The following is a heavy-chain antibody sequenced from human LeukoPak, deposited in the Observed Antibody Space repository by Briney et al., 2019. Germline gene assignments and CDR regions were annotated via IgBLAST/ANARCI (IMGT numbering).Heavy chain of an antibody. CDR3: GKDPNGDFVGGFDI. J-gene: IGHJ3*02. CDR1: GFTFSGYG. CDR2: ISGSGDKT. Sequence: RGGTLRLSRTGSGFTFSGYGMTWIRQAPGKGLEWVSGISGSGDKTYYADSVKRRFTISRDNSKNTLYLQMNSLRADDTALYYCGKDPNGDFVGGFDIWGQGTMVTVSS. D-gene: IGHD4-17*01. V-gene: IGHV3-23*01.